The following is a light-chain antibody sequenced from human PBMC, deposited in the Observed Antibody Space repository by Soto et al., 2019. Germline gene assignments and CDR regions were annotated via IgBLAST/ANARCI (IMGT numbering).Light chain of an antibody. CDR3: HQRQSWPRT. J-gene: IGKJ1*01. CDR2: GAS. V-gene: IGKV3-15*01. CDR1: QSVSSN. Sequence: EIVMTQSPATLSVSPGERATLSCRASQSVSSNLAWYQQKPGQAPRLLIYGASTRATSIPARFSGSGSGTEFTLTISSLQSEDFAVYYCHQRQSWPRTFGQGTKVDIK.